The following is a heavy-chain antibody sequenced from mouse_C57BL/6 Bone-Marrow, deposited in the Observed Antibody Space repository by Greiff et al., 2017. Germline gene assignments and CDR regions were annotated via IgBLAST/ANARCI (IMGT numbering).Heavy chain of an antibody. CDR2: IDPSDSYT. CDR1: GYTFTSYW. V-gene: IGHV1-59*01. Sequence: VQLQQPGAELVRPGTSVKLSCKASGYTFTSYWMHWVKQRPGQGLEWIGVIDPSDSYTNYNPKFKGKATLTVDTPSSTDYMQHSSLTSEDSAVYYCASWAYWGQGTLVTVSA. J-gene: IGHJ3*01. CDR3: ASWAY.